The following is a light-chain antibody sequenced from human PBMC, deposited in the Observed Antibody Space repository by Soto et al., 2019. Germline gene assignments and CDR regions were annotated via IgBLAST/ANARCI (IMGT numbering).Light chain of an antibody. Sequence: ETVLTQSPGTLSLSPGERATLSCRASQSVSSSYLAWYQQKPGQAPRRLIYDASSRATGIPDRFSGSVSGTDFTLTISRLEPEDFAVYYCQQYVRSPPSWTFGQGTKVEIK. CDR3: QQYVRSPPSWT. J-gene: IGKJ1*01. CDR1: QSVSSSY. V-gene: IGKV3-20*01. CDR2: DAS.